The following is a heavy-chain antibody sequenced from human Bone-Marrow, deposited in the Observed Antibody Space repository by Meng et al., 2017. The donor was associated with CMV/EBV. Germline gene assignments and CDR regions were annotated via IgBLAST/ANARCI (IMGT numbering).Heavy chain of an antibody. J-gene: IGHJ6*02. Sequence: ASVKVSCKASGYTFTGYYMHWVRQAPGQGLEWMGWINPNSGGTNYAQKFQGRVTMTRDTSISTAYMELSRLGSDDTAVYYCARDRIAAAAEYYYYGMDVWGQGTTVPVSS. CDR3: ARDRIAAAAEYYYYGMDV. D-gene: IGHD6-13*01. CDR2: INPNSGGT. V-gene: IGHV1-2*02. CDR1: GYTFTGYY.